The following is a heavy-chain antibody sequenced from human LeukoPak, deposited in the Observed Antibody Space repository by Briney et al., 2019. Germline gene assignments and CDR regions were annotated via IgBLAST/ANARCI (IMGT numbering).Heavy chain of an antibody. D-gene: IGHD3-10*01. Sequence: SGGSLRLSCAASGFTFSSYGMHWVRQAPGKGLEWVAVISYDGSNKYYADSVKGRFTISRDNSKNTLYLQMNSLRAEDTAVYYCAKDLYYYGSRKKGGYFDYWGQGTLVTVSS. CDR1: GFTFSSYG. CDR3: AKDLYYYGSRKKGGYFDY. CDR2: ISYDGSNK. V-gene: IGHV3-30*18. J-gene: IGHJ4*02.